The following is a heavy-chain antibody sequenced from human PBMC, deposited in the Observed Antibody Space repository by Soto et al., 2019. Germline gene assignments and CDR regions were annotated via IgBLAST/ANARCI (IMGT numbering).Heavy chain of an antibody. Sequence: QVHLVQSGAELKKPGSSVKLSCKTSGGTLTNHAIIWVRQAPGQRLLWMGGIIPTFGTVNYSLKFQVRHTXXADEKTGTASMELTYLRPEDTAVYYCAAIRGEYRLGGAIDIWGQGTVVTVSA. D-gene: IGHD3-16*01. CDR1: GGTLTNHA. V-gene: IGHV1-69*12. CDR2: IIPTFGTV. J-gene: IGHJ3*02. CDR3: AAIRGEYRLGGAIDI.